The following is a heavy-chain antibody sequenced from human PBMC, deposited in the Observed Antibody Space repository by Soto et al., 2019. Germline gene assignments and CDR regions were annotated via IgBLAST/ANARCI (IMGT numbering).Heavy chain of an antibody. J-gene: IGHJ3*02. CDR1: GGSISSYY. CDR2: IYYSGST. CDR3: ASFPLLHTSAVTKAGECVHAFDI. V-gene: IGHV4-59*01. D-gene: IGHD4-17*01. Sequence: TSETLSLTCTVSGGSISSYYWSWIRQPPGKGLEWIGYIYYSGSTNYNPSLKSRVTISVDTSKNQFSLKLSSVTAAETAVYYCASFPLLHTSAVTKAGECVHAFDIWGQVTMIAV.